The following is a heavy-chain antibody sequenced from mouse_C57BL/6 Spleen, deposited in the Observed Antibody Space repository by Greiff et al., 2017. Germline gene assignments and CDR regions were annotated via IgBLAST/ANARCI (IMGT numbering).Heavy chain of an antibody. J-gene: IGHJ2*01. Sequence: QVQLQQPGAELVKPGASVKLSCKASVYTFTSYWMHWVKQRPGQGLEWIGMIHPNSGSTNYNEKFKSKATLTVDKSSSTAYMQLISLTSSDSAVYYCATGRELLCYFDYWGQGTTLTVSS. CDR1: VYTFTSYW. D-gene: IGHD6-1*01. CDR3: ATGRELLCYFDY. V-gene: IGHV1-64*01. CDR2: IHPNSGST.